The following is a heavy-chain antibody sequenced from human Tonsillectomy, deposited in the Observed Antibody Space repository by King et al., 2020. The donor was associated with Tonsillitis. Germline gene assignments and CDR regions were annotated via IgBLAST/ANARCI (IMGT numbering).Heavy chain of an antibody. CDR2: FNPSGGSA. Sequence: VQLVHSGAEVKKPGASVKVSCKASGYTFTTYYMHWVRQAPGQGLEWMGIFNPSGGSANYAQKFQGRVTMTRDMSTSTVYMELSSLRSEDTAVYYCARDPLVGATFGFDPWGQGTLVTVSS. V-gene: IGHV1-46*01. CDR1: GYTFTTYY. D-gene: IGHD1-26*01. J-gene: IGHJ5*02. CDR3: ARDPLVGATFGFDP.